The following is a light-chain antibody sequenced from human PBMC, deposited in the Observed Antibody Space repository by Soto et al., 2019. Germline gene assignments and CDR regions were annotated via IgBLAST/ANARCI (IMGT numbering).Light chain of an antibody. CDR1: SSDVGAYNY. CDR3: NSFRVSHLYV. Sequence: QSALTQPASVSGSPGQSITISCTGSSSDVGAYNYVSWYQQYPGNAPKLIIYEVNYRPSEVPHRFSGSKSGNTATLTISGLQAEDEADYYCNSFRVSHLYVFGTGTKVTVL. CDR2: EVN. V-gene: IGLV2-14*01. J-gene: IGLJ1*01.